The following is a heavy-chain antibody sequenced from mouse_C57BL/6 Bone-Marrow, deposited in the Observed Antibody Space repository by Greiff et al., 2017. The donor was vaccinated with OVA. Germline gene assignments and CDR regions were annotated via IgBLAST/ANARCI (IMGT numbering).Heavy chain of an antibody. CDR3: ATIYYYGSSRLWFAY. V-gene: IGHV1-69*01. D-gene: IGHD1-1*01. CDR2: IDPSDSYT. CDR1: GYTFTSYW. J-gene: IGHJ3*01. Sequence: QVQLQQPGAELVMPGASVKLSCKASGYTFTSYWMHWVKQRPGQGLEWIGEIDPSDSYTNYNQKFKGKSTLTVDKSSSTAYMQLSSLTSEDSAVYYCATIYYYGSSRLWFAYWGQGTLVTVSA.